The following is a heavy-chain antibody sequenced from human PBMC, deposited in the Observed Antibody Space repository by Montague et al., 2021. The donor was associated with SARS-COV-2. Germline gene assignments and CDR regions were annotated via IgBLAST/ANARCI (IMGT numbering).Heavy chain of an antibody. CDR2: TYYRSKWYN. D-gene: IGHD6-19*01. CDR3: ARGADRYYFYGMDV. J-gene: IGHJ6*02. CDR1: GDSVSSNSAA. Sequence: CAISGDSVSSNSAACNWNRQSPSRGLDWLGRTYYRSKWYNEYAVSVNSRITINPDTSKNQFSLQVNSVTPEDTAVYYCARGADRYYFYGMDVWGQGTTVTVSS. V-gene: IGHV6-1*01.